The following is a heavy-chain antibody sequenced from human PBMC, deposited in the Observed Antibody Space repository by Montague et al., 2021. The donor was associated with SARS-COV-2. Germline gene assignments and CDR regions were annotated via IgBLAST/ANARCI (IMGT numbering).Heavy chain of an antibody. CDR3: ARGTAYDHVYY. CDR1: SSSLSGYY. D-gene: IGHD2-8*02. V-gene: IGHV4-59*12. Sequence: SETLSLTCTASSSSLSGYYWNWIRQPPGKGLEWIGFTHYNGTTKYNPSLKSRLNMSLDTSKNQFSLTLNSVTAADTAIYYCARGTAYDHVYYWGQGAPVTVAS. CDR2: THYNGTT. J-gene: IGHJ4*02.